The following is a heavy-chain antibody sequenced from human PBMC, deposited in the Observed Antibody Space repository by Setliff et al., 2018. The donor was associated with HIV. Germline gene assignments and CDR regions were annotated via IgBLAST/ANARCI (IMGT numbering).Heavy chain of an antibody. V-gene: IGHV3-48*04. D-gene: IGHD2-15*01. CDR1: GFTFSSYS. Sequence: GGSLRLSCAASGFTFSSYSMNWVRQAPGKGLEWLSYISSTSAVMHYADSVKGRFTISRDNAKNSLYLQMNSLRAEDTAVYYCATTVVAATAFDYWGQGTLVTVSS. CDR3: ATTVVAATAFDY. J-gene: IGHJ4*02. CDR2: ISSTSAVM.